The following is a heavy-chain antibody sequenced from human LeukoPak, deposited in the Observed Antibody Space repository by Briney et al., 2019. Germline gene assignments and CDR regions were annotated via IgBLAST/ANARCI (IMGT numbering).Heavy chain of an antibody. V-gene: IGHV5-51*01. CDR1: GYSFTSYW. Sequence: GESLKISCKGSGYSFTSYWIGWVRQMPGKGLEWMGIIYPGDSDTRHSPSFQGQVAISADKSISTAYLQWSSLKASDTAMYYCARQSYSNYVGYYYYMDVWGKGTTVTVSS. CDR2: IYPGDSDT. J-gene: IGHJ6*03. D-gene: IGHD4-11*01. CDR3: ARQSYSNYVGYYYYMDV.